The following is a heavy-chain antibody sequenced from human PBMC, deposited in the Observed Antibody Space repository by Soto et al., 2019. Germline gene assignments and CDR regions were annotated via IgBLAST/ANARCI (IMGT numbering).Heavy chain of an antibody. CDR3: ARWGTPIDY. D-gene: IGHD3-16*01. V-gene: IGHV1-18*01. J-gene: IGHJ4*02. CDR1: GYTFTNFG. Sequence: QVQLVQSGAEVKKPGASVKVSCKTSGYTFTNFGLSWVRQAPGQGLEWMGWISAYNGNTNYAQNFQGRVTMTTDTSTSTAYMEQRSLRSDDPAVYYCARWGTPIDYWGQGTLVTVSS. CDR2: ISAYNGNT.